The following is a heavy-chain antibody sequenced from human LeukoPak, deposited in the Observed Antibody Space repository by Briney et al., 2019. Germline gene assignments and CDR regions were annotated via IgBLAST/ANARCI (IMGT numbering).Heavy chain of an antibody. CDR3: AKDGEIPDDAFDI. CDR1: GFSFMSYS. J-gene: IGHJ3*02. Sequence: GGSLRLSCAASGFSFMSYSMNWFRQAPGKGLEWVSAISGSGGSTYYADSVKGRFTISRDNSKNTLYLQMNSLRAEDTAVYYCAKDGEIPDDAFDIWGQGTMVTVSS. V-gene: IGHV3-23*01. CDR2: ISGSGGST. D-gene: IGHD3-10*01.